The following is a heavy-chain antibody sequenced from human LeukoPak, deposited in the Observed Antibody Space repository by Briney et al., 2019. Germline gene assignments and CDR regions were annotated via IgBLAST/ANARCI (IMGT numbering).Heavy chain of an antibody. CDR1: GLTFSSYA. J-gene: IGHJ5*02. D-gene: IGHD2-2*01. V-gene: IGHV3-23*01. CDR3: AKRAYCSGTTCYGNYFDP. CDR2: ISGSGDST. Sequence: GGSLRLSCAASGLTFSSYAMSWVRRAPGKGLEWVSDISGSGDSTDYADSVRGRLTISRDNSKNTVYLQMSSLRAEDTAVYYCAKRAYCSGTTCYGNYFDPWGQGTLVTVSS.